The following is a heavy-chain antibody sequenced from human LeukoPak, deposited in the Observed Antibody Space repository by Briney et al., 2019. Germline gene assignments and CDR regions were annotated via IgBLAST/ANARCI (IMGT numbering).Heavy chain of an antibody. CDR2: ISGSGGST. CDR3: AKRPSGSYRAFDY. J-gene: IGHJ4*02. CDR1: GFTFSSYA. D-gene: IGHD1-26*01. V-gene: IGHV3-23*01. Sequence: GGSLRLSCAASGFTFSSYAMSWVRQAPGKGLEWVSGISGSGGSTYYADSVKGRFTISRDNSENTLYLQMNSLRAEDTAVYYCAKRPSGSYRAFDYWGQGTLVTVSS.